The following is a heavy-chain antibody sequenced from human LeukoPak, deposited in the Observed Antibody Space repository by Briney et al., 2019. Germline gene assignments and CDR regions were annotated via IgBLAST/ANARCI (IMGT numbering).Heavy chain of an antibody. CDR1: GFTFSSYS. J-gene: IGHJ4*02. V-gene: IGHV3-48*04. Sequence: PGGSLRLSCAASGFTFSSYSMNWVRQAPGKGLEWVSYISSSGSTIYYADSVKGRFTISRDNAKNSLYLQMNSLRAEDTAVYYCARDLAYCGGDCYSGYFDYWGQGTLVTVSS. D-gene: IGHD2-21*02. CDR3: ARDLAYCGGDCYSGYFDY. CDR2: ISSSGSTI.